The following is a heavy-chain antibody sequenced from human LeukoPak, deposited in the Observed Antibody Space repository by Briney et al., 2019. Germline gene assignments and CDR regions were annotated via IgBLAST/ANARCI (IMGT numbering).Heavy chain of an antibody. CDR1: GGTFSSYA. D-gene: IGHD5-24*01. J-gene: IGHJ4*02. CDR2: IIPILGIA. Sequence: SVKVSCKASGGTFSSYAISWVRQAPGQGLEWMGRIIPILGIANYAQKFQGRVTITADKSTSTAYMELSSLRSEDTAVYYCARRRDGFPIDYWGQGTLVTVSS. CDR3: ARRRDGFPIDY. V-gene: IGHV1-69*04.